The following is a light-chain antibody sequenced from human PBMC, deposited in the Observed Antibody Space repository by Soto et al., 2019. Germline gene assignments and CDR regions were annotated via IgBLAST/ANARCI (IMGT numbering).Light chain of an antibody. V-gene: IGLV2-11*01. J-gene: IGLJ1*01. CDR2: DVS. Sequence: QSALTQPRSVSGSPGQSVTISCTGTSSDVGGYNYVSWYQQHPGKAPKVMIYDVSERLSGVPDRSSGSKSGNTASLTISGLQAEDEADYYCCSYAGSPRYVLGTGTKLTVL. CDR1: SSDVGGYNY. CDR3: CSYAGSPRYV.